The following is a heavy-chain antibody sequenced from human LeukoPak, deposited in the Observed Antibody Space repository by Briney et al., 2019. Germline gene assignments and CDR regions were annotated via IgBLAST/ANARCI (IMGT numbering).Heavy chain of an antibody. D-gene: IGHD6-13*01. Sequence: TGGSLRLSCAASGFTFSNAWMSWVRQAPGKGLEWVGRIKSKTDGGTTDYAAPVKGRFTISRDDSKNTLYLQMNSLKTEDTAVYYCTTDPESGAAAVDYWGQGTLVTVSS. J-gene: IGHJ4*02. CDR1: GFTFSNAW. CDR2: IKSKTDGGTT. CDR3: TTDPESGAAAVDY. V-gene: IGHV3-15*01.